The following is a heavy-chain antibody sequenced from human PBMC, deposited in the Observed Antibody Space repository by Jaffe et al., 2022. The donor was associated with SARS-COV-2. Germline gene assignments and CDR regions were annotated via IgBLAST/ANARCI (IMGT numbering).Heavy chain of an antibody. CDR1: GYTFTSYD. Sequence: QVQLVQSGAEVKKPGASVKVSCKASGYTFTSYDINWVRQATGQGLEWMGWMNPNSGNTGYAQKFQGRVTMTRNTSISTAYMELSSLRSEDTAVYYCATTKSGLWFGERGWFDPWGQGTLVTVSS. CDR3: ATTKSGLWFGERGWFDP. CDR2: MNPNSGNT. D-gene: IGHD3-10*01. V-gene: IGHV1-8*01. J-gene: IGHJ5*02.